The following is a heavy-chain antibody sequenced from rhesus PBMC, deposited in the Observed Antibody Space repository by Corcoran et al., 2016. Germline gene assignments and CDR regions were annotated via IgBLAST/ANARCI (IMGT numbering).Heavy chain of an antibody. CDR2: IYPSDSDT. CDR1: GYSFTSYW. J-gene: IGHJ4*01. Sequence: EVQLVQSGAEVKRPGESLKISWKTSGYSFTSYWISWGRQVPGEGLEWMGAIYPSDSDTRYSPSFQGQVTISADKSISTAYLQWSSLKASDSATYYCATARWSGISYFDYWGQGVLVTVSS. D-gene: IGHD6-13*01. V-gene: IGHV5-2*01. CDR3: ATARWSGISYFDY.